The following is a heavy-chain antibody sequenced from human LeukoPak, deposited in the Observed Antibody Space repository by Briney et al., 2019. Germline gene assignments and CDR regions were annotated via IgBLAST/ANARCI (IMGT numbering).Heavy chain of an antibody. CDR1: GGSISSGSYY. V-gene: IGHV4-61*02. D-gene: IGHD3-22*01. Sequence: PSVTLSLTCTVSGGSISSGSYYWSWIRQPAGKGLEWIGRIYTSGSTNYNPSLKSRVTISVDTSKNQFSLKLSSVTAADTAVYYCARRRRYYDSSGYYYAYFDYWGQGTLVTVSS. CDR2: IYTSGST. CDR3: ARRRRYYDSSGYYYAYFDY. J-gene: IGHJ4*02.